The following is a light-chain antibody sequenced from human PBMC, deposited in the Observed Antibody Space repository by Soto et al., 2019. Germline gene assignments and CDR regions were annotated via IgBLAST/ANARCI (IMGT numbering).Light chain of an antibody. CDR1: QSISSY. Sequence: DIQITQSPSSLSASVGDRVTITCRASQSISSYLNWYQQKPGKAPKLLIYAASSLQSGVPSRFSGSGSGTDFTLTISSLQPEDFATYYCQQSYSTPITCGQGTRLEIK. J-gene: IGKJ5*01. CDR2: AAS. V-gene: IGKV1-39*01. CDR3: QQSYSTPIT.